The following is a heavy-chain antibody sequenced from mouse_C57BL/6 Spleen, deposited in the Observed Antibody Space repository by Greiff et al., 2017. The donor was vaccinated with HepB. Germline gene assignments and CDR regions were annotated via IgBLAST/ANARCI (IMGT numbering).Heavy chain of an antibody. D-gene: IGHD1-1*01. CDR1: GYTFTSYW. CDR3: ARHSLYYGSGFAY. CDR2: IHPNSGST. V-gene: IGHV1-64*01. Sequence: QVQLQQPGAELVKPGASVKLSCKASGYTFTSYWMHWVKQRPGQGLEWIGMIHPNSGSTNYNEKFKSKATLTVDKSSSTAYMQLSSLTSEDSAVYYCARHSLYYGSGFAYWGQGTLVTVSA. J-gene: IGHJ3*01.